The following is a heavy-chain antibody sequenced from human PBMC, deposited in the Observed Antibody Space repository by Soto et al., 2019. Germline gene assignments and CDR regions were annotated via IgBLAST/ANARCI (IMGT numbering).Heavy chain of an antibody. CDR2: MNPNSGNT. Sequence: GASVKVSCKASGYTFTSYDINWVRQATGQGLEWMGWMNPNSGNTGYAQKFQGRVTMTRNTSISTAYMELSSLRSEYTAVYYCARQGFVYYYTDVWGKGTTVTVSS. V-gene: IGHV1-8*01. CDR3: ARQGFVYYYTDV. CDR1: GYTFTSYD. J-gene: IGHJ6*03. D-gene: IGHD3-3*01.